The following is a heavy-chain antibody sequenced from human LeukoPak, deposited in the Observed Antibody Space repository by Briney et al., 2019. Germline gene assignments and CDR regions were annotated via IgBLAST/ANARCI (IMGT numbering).Heavy chain of an antibody. CDR1: GFTFSSYE. Sequence: PGGSLRLSCAVSGFTFSSYEMNWVRQAPGKGLEWVSYISSSGSTIYYADSVKGRFTISRDNAKNSLYLQMNSLRVEDRAVYYCARGYAGTLFYWGQGTLVTVSS. CDR2: ISSSGSTI. D-gene: IGHD4-23*01. J-gene: IGHJ4*02. V-gene: IGHV3-48*03. CDR3: ARGYAGTLFY.